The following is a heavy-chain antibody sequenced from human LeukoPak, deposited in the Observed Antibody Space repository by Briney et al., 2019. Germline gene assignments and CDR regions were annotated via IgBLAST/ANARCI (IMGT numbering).Heavy chain of an antibody. D-gene: IGHD1-1*01. J-gene: IGHJ3*02. Sequence: GRSLRLSCAASGFTFDDYAMHWVRQAPGKGLEWVSGISWNSGSIGYADSVKGRFTISRDNAKNSLYLQMNSLRAEDMALYYCAKDLTGTSFDAFDIWGQGTMVTVSS. CDR2: ISWNSGSI. CDR3: AKDLTGTSFDAFDI. CDR1: GFTFDDYA. V-gene: IGHV3-9*03.